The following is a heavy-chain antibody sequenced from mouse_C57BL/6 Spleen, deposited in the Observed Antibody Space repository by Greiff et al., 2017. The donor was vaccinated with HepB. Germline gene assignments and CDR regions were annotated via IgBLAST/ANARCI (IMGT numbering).Heavy chain of an antibody. CDR2: ISSGSSTI. Sequence: EVQVVESGGGLVKPGGSLKLSCAASGFTFSDYGMHWVRQAPEKGLEWVAYISSGSSTIYYADTVKGRFTISRDNAKNTRFLQMTSLRSEDTAMYYCARCTNYGSSYWFAYWGQGTLVTVSA. CDR1: GFTFSDYG. D-gene: IGHD1-1*01. CDR3: ARCTNYGSSYWFAY. V-gene: IGHV5-17*01. J-gene: IGHJ3*01.